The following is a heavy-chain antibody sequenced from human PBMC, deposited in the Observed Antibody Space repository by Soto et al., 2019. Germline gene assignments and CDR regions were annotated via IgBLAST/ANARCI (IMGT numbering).Heavy chain of an antibody. J-gene: IGHJ4*02. CDR1: GFTSGTYD. D-gene: IGHD5-18*01. Sequence: EVQLLESGGGVVQPGGSLRLSCAASGFTSGTYDMNWVRQAPGKGLEWVSGLTSGGRFYYADSVRGRFVISRDDSKNMLYLLMISLIADDTAVYFCALYTAMFLRGQGTVVIVSS. CDR3: ALYTAMFL. CDR2: LTSGGRF. V-gene: IGHV3-23*01.